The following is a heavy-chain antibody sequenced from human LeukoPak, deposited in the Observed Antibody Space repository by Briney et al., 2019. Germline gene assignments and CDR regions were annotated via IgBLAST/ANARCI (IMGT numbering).Heavy chain of an antibody. J-gene: IGHJ4*02. CDR3: ARAPLTTYSYYFDY. D-gene: IGHD3-9*01. V-gene: IGHV3-66*01. CDR1: GFTVSSNY. Sequence: TGGSLRLSCAASGFTVSSNYMSWVRQAPGKGLEWVSVIYSGGSTYYADSVKGRFTISRDNSKNTLYLQMNSLRAEDTAVYYCARAPLTTYSYYFDYWGQGTLVTVSS. CDR2: IYSGGST.